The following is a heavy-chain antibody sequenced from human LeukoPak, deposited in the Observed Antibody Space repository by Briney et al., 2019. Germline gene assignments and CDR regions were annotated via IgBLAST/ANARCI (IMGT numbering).Heavy chain of an antibody. D-gene: IGHD1-7*01. CDR3: ATSRGYDAGYRALELPPSQVD. CDR1: RFTFSSYE. J-gene: IGHJ4*02. CDR2: ISSNGSTI. V-gene: IGHV3-48*03. Sequence: GGSLRHSCAAPRFTFSSYEMNWVRQAPGKGLEWVSYISSNGSTIYYADSVKGRFTISRDNAKNSLYLQMNTLRAEDTAVYFFATSRGYDAGYRALELPPSQVDWGERTMVTVCS.